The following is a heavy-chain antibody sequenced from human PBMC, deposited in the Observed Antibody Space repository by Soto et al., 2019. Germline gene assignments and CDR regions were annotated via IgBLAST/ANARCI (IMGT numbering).Heavy chain of an antibody. CDR2: IYATGTT. J-gene: IGHJ5*02. D-gene: IGHD1-1*01. CDR1: GASISSYY. V-gene: IGHV4-4*07. CDR3: VRDGTKTLRDWFDP. Sequence: SETLSLTCTVSGASISSYYWSWIWKSAGKGLEWIGRIYATGTTDYNPSLKVRVMMSVDTSKKQFSLKLRSVTAADTAVYYCVRDGTKTLRDWFDPWGQGISVTVSS.